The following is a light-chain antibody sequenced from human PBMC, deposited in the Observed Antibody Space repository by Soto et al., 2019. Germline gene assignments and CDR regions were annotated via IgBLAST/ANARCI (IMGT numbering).Light chain of an antibody. Sequence: DIQMTQSSSPLSASVGDRVTITCQASQSISSYLNWYQQKPGKAPKLLIHAASSLQSGVPSRFSGSGSGTEFTLTISSLQPDEFATYYCQHYNSYSEALGQGTKVDI. J-gene: IGKJ1*01. CDR1: QSISSY. V-gene: IGKV1-5*01. CDR3: QHYNSYSEA. CDR2: AAS.